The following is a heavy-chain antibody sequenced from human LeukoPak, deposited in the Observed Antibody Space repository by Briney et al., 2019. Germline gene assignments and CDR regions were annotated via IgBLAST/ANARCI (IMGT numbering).Heavy chain of an antibody. J-gene: IGHJ4*02. Sequence: GGSLRLSCAASGFTFSSYAMHWVRQAPGKGLEWVAVISYDGSNKYYADSVKGRFTISRDNSKNTLYLQMNSLRAEDTAVYYCAKGRGDYWGQGTLVTVSS. CDR3: AKGRGDY. CDR2: ISYDGSNK. V-gene: IGHV3-30-3*01. CDR1: GFTFSSYA.